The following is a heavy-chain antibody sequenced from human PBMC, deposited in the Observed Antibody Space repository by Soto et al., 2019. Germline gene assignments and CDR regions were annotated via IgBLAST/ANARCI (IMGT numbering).Heavy chain of an antibody. D-gene: IGHD3-22*01. CDR3: ARDWTHYDSSGPGDY. V-gene: IGHV1-46*01. CDR2: INPSGGST. CDR1: GYTFTSYY. J-gene: IGHJ4*02. Sequence: ASVKVSCKASGYTFTSYYMHWVRQAPGQGLEWMGIINPSGGSTSYAQKFQGRVTMTRDTSAITAYMELSSLRSEDTAVYYCARDWTHYDSSGPGDYWGQGTLVTVSS.